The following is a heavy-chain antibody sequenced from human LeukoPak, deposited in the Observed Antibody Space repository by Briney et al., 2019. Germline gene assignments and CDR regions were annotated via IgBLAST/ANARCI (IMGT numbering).Heavy chain of an antibody. V-gene: IGHV4-31*03. D-gene: IGHD5/OR15-5a*01. CDR3: ARRVWQSAYYFDY. CDR2: IYYSGST. J-gene: IGHJ4*02. CDR1: GGSISSGGYY. Sequence: SETLSLTCTVSGGSISSGGYYWSWIRQHPGKGLEWIGYIYYSGSTYYNPSLKSRVTISVDTSKNQFSLKLSSVTAADTAVYYCARRVWQSAYYFDYWGQGTLATVSS.